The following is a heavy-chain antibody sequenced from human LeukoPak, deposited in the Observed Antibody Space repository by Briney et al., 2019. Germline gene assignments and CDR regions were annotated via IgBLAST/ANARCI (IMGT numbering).Heavy chain of an antibody. V-gene: IGHV3-7*03. J-gene: IGHJ6*02. CDR3: ARGGGNFHRPYYYGMDV. D-gene: IGHD4-23*01. Sequence: GGSLRLSCAASGFTFSSYWMNWARQAPGKGLEWVASINHNGNVNYYVDSVKGRFTISRDNAKNSLYLQMSNLRAEDTAVYYCARGGGNFHRPYYYGMDVWGQGTTVTVSS. CDR2: INHNGNVN. CDR1: GFTFSSYW.